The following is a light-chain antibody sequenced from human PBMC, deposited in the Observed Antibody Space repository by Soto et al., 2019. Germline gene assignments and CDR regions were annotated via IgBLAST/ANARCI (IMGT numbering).Light chain of an antibody. J-gene: IGKJ1*01. CDR1: QSVSNN. CDR3: QQYNNWPPWT. Sequence: ILMTQSPATLSVSPGERDTLSCRASQSVSNNLAWYQQRPGQAPRLLIYDASTRATGIPARFSGSGSGTEFPLTISGLPSQDFAVYYCQQYNNWPPWTFGQGTKVEIK. CDR2: DAS. V-gene: IGKV3-15*01.